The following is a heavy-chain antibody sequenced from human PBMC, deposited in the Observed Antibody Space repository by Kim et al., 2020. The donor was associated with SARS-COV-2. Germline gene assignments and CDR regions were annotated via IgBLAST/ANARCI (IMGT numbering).Heavy chain of an antibody. CDR1: GFSMSDYA. D-gene: IGHD1-26*01. CDR3: AKGARYSGTWYVDN. Sequence: GGSLRLSCAASGFSMSDYAMTWVRQPPGRGLEWVSSISGGGINIYYADSEKRRFTIFRDDSKNTVYLEMNSLRVEDTALYFCAKGARYSGTWYVDNWGQG. J-gene: IGHJ4*02. CDR2: ISGGGINI. V-gene: IGHV3-23*01.